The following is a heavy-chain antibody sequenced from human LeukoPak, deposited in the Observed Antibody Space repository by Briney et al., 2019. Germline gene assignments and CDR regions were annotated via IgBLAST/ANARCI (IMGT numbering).Heavy chain of an antibody. Sequence: PGGSLRLSCAASGFTFTTYAMHWVRQASGRGLEYVSAISTDGGGTYYANSVKGRFTISRDNSKNTLYLQMGSLRVEDMAVYYCARYSSGSCYDYWGQGTLVTVSS. D-gene: IGHD6-13*01. CDR2: ISTDGGGT. CDR3: ARYSSGSCYDY. CDR1: GFTFTTYA. J-gene: IGHJ4*02. V-gene: IGHV3-64*01.